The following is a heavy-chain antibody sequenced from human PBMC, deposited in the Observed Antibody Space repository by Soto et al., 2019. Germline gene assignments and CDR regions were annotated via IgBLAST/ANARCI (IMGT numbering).Heavy chain of an antibody. J-gene: IGHJ4*02. D-gene: IGHD3-10*01. V-gene: IGHV4-59*01. CDR1: GGSIRSYY. Sequence: QVQLQESGPGLVKPSETLSLTCTVSGGSIRSYYWSWIRQPPGKGLEWIGYIYYSGSTNYNPSLKSRVTISVDTSKNQSCLKLSSVTAADTAVYYCARASLPRSGHDYWGQGTLVTVSS. CDR3: ARASLPRSGHDY. CDR2: IYYSGST.